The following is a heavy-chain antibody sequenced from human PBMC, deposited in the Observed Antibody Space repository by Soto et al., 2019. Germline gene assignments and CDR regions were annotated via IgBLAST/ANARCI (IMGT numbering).Heavy chain of an antibody. V-gene: IGHV3-20*01. CDR3: ARGRKPDYYMDH. Sequence: EVHIVESGGDVVRPGGSLRLSCAGSGFIFAENTMSWVRQVPGRGLEWVAGVNWDGGVGYADSVKGRFSITRDDAENSFYLQMSSLRAEDTAVYHCARGRKPDYYMDHWGRGTTVTVSS. J-gene: IGHJ6*03. CDR1: GFIFAENT. CDR2: VNWDGGV.